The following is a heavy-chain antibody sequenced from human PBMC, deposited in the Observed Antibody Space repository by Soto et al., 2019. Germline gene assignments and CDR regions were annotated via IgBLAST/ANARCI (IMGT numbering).Heavy chain of an antibody. CDR1: GFIFSTYA. CDR3: AKDIGDYYDSSGYGIDY. J-gene: IGHJ4*02. D-gene: IGHD3-22*01. Sequence: EVQLLQTGGGLVQPGGSLRLSCAASGFIFSTYAMNWVRQVPGKGLEWVSAINANGGSTFYAESVRGRFTISRDNSINTLFLQMSHLRTEDTAVYYCAKDIGDYYDSSGYGIDYWGQGTLVTVSS. CDR2: INANGGST. V-gene: IGHV3-23*01.